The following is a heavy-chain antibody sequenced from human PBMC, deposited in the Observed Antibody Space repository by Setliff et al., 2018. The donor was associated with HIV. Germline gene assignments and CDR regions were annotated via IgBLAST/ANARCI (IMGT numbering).Heavy chain of an antibody. J-gene: IGHJ4*02. Sequence: PSETLSLTCTVSGGSISSASYYWSWIRQPAGKGLEWIGRIYTSGSTTYNPSLKSRVTMSLDTSKNHFSLKLSSVTAADTAVHYCARDRYSYGRSYFDYWGQGTLVTVSS. CDR2: IYTSGST. CDR3: ARDRYSYGRSYFDY. CDR1: GGSISSASYY. V-gene: IGHV4-61*02. D-gene: IGHD5-18*01.